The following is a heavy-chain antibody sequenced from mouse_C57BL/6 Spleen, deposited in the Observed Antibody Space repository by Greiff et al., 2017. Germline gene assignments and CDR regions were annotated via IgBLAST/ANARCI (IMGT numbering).Heavy chain of an antibody. D-gene: IGHD3-3*01. CDR3: ARGDVGERYFDY. J-gene: IGHJ2*01. CDR2: IYPSDSET. CDR1: GYTFTSYW. V-gene: IGHV1-61*01. Sequence: QVQLQQSGAELVRPGSSVKLSCKASGYTFTSYWMDWVKQRPGQGLEWIGNIYPSDSETHYNQKFKDKATLTVDKSSSTAYMQLSSLTSEDSAVYYCARGDVGERYFDYWGQGTTLTVSS.